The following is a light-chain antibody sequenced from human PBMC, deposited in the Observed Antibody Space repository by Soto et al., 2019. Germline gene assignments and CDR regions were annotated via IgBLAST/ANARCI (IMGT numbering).Light chain of an antibody. CDR1: SSDVGGYNY. Sequence: QSALTQPPSASGSPGQSVTISCTGTSSDVGGYNYVSWYQQHPGKAPRLMIYEVSKRPSGVPDRFSGSKSGNTASLTVSGLQAEDDADYYCSSYSGYNLLYVFGTGTKLTVL. CDR3: SSYSGYNLLYV. J-gene: IGLJ1*01. V-gene: IGLV2-8*01. CDR2: EVS.